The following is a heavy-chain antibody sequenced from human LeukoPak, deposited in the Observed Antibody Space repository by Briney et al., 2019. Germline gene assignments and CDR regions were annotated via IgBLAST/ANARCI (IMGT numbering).Heavy chain of an antibody. V-gene: IGHV3-66*02. D-gene: IGHD4-23*01. CDR1: GFTISSNY. CDR3: AKAQYDWVTLAFDY. CDR2: IYSGGST. Sequence: PGGSLRLSCAASGFTISSNYMSWVRQAPGKGLEWVSVIYSGGSTYYADSVKGRFTISRDNSKNTLYLQMNSLRAEDTAVYYCAKAQYDWVTLAFDYWGQGTLVTVSS. J-gene: IGHJ4*02.